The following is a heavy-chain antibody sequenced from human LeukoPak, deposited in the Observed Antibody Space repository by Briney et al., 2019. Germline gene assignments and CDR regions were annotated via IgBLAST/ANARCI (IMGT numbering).Heavy chain of an antibody. CDR1: GGSISSGGSR. CDR2: IYYSGST. D-gene: IGHD3-16*01. Sequence: PSETLSLTCNVSGGSISSGGSRWSWIRQHPGKGLEWIGYIYYSGSTYYNPSLESRLTMSVDTSKNQFSLHLTSVTAADTAVYYCARVSQQIWGHWFDPWGQGTLVTVSS. V-gene: IGHV4-31*03. CDR3: ARVSQQIWGHWFDP. J-gene: IGHJ5*02.